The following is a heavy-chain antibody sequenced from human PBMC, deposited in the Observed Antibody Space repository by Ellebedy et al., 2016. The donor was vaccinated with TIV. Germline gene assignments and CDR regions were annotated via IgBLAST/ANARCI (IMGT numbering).Heavy chain of an antibody. V-gene: IGHV3-23*01. Sequence: GEALKISCAASGFTFASSSMSWVRQAPGKGLEWVSTINTPVCSTFYAVSVKGRFTISRDNSKNTLYLQMNSLRADYTAVYYCSKDSKEFRSWGQGTLVTVSS. D-gene: IGHD2/OR15-2a*01. CDR2: INTPVCST. CDR1: GFTFASSS. CDR3: SKDSKEFRS. J-gene: IGHJ5*02.